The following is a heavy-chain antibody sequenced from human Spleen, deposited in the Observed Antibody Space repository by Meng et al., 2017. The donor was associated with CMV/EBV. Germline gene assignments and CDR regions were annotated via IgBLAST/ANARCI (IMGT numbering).Heavy chain of an antibody. Sequence: SETLSLTCTVSGGSISSNSHYWGWIRQPPGKGLEWIGIVFYSGSTYYSPSLKSRVTISVDTSKNQFSLKLSSVTAADTAVYYCARVPLTQYSSGCFDYWGQGTLVTVSS. CDR1: GGSISSNSHY. J-gene: IGHJ4*02. V-gene: IGHV4-39*07. CDR3: ARVPLTQYSSGCFDY. CDR2: VFYSGST. D-gene: IGHD6-19*01.